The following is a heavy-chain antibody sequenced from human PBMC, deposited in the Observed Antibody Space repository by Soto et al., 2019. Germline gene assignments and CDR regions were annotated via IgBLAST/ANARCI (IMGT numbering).Heavy chain of an antibody. CDR3: ARDPPGIVASGAGG. J-gene: IGHJ4*02. CDR1: VFTVSNNY. D-gene: IGHD6-13*01. Sequence: PGWSLRLSCSASVFTVSNNYMRWCRQAPGKGLEWVSLIYSGGTTHYADSVKGRFTISRDNSKNTLYLQMNSLRVEDTAVYYCARDPPGIVASGAGGWGQGTLVTVSS. CDR2: IYSGGTT. V-gene: IGHV3-53*01.